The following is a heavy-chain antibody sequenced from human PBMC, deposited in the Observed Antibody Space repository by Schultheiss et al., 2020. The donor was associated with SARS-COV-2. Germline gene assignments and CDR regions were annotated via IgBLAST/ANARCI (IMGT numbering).Heavy chain of an antibody. V-gene: IGHV3-23*01. CDR3: ARAVAGTALGFDP. CDR1: GFTFSSYA. CDR2: ISGSGGST. J-gene: IGHJ5*02. Sequence: GESLKISCAASGFTFSSYAMHWVRQAPGKGLEWVSAISGSGGSTYYADSVKGRFTISRDNSKNTLYLQMNSLRAEDTAVYYCARAVAGTALGFDPWGQGTLVTVSS. D-gene: IGHD6-19*01.